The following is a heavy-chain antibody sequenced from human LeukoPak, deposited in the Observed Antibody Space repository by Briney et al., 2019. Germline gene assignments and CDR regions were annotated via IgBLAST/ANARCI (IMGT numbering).Heavy chain of an antibody. Sequence: GGSLRLSCAASGFTVSNNYMYWVRQAPGKGLEWVSVIYSGDNTYYADSVEGRFTISRDNSKNTLFLQMNSLRAEDAAVYYCAGSTSYYYYGMDVWGQGTTVTVSS. CDR2: IYSGDNT. CDR1: GFTVSNNY. CDR3: AGSTSYYYYGMDV. V-gene: IGHV3-53*01. J-gene: IGHJ6*02.